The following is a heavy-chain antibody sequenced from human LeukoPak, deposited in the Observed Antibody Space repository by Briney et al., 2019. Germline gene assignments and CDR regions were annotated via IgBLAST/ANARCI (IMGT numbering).Heavy chain of an antibody. CDR1: GYTFTAYY. CDR2: INPTSGAT. Sequence: SSVKVSCKASGYTFTAYYMHWVRQAPGQGLEWMGWINPTSGATYYEQKFQGRVTMTRDTSISTAYMEVSRLRSDDSAVYYCARYMAAAGTFDYWGQGTLVTVSS. CDR3: ARYMAAAGTFDY. V-gene: IGHV1-2*02. J-gene: IGHJ4*02. D-gene: IGHD6-13*01.